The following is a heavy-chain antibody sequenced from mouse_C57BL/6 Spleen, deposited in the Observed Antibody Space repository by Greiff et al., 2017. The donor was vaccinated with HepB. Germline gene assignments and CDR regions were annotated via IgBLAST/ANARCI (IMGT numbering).Heavy chain of an antibody. J-gene: IGHJ2*01. D-gene: IGHD1-1*01. Sequence: EVKLLESGGGLVKPGGSLKLSCAASGFTFSSYAMSWVRQTPEKRLEWVATISDGGSYTYYPDNVKGRFTISRDNAKNNLYLQMSHLKSEDTAMYYCASRGSSYHFDYWGQGTTLTVSS. CDR3: ASRGSSYHFDY. V-gene: IGHV5-4*03. CDR1: GFTFSSYA. CDR2: ISDGGSYT.